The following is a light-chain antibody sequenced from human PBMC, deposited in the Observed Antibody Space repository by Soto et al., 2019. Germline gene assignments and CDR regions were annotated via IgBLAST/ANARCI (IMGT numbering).Light chain of an antibody. V-gene: IGKV3-15*01. CDR2: GAF. CDR3: QQYKNWPPLT. CDR1: QSVSYN. J-gene: IGKJ4*01. Sequence: EIVMTQSPATLSVSPGETATLSCRASQSVSYNLAWYQQKPGQGPRLLIYGAFTRATGIPARFSGSGSGTEFTLTISSLQAEDFAGYYCQQYKNWPPLTFGGGTKGEIK.